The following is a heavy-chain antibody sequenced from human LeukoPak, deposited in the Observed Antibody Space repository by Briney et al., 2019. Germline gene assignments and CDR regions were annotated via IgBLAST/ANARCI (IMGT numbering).Heavy chain of an antibody. J-gene: IGHJ4*02. CDR2: IYPGDSDT. CDR3: TRSAYQDPDY. V-gene: IGHV5-51*01. D-gene: IGHD3-3*01. Sequence: GESLKISCKGSGYNFTSNWIGWVRQLPGRGLEWMGIIYPGDSDTRYSPFFQGQVTISVDKSINTAHLQWSSLKASDTAMYYCTRSAYQDPDYWGQGTLVTVSS. CDR1: GYNFTSNW.